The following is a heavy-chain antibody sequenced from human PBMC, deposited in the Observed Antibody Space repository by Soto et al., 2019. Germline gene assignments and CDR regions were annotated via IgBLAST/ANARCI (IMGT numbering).Heavy chain of an antibody. Sequence: QVQLVQSGAEVKTPGSSVRVSCKTAGRTFLISAIAWVRQAPGRGLEWMGGNIPLLGTIHIAQNFQGRVNSTADRSTSTACRDLSSLRSEDTATSFCARGKEWQQPSNHYYFAYWGQGSPVIVSS. CDR3: ARGKEWQQPSNHYYFAY. V-gene: IGHV1-69*06. J-gene: IGHJ4*02. D-gene: IGHD6-13*01. CDR2: NIPLLGTI. CDR1: GRTFLISA.